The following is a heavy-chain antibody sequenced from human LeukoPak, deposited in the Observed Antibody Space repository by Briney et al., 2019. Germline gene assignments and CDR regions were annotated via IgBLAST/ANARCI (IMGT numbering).Heavy chain of an antibody. D-gene: IGHD4-11*01. Sequence: GGSLRLSCAASGFTVSSHYMSWVRQAPGKGLEWVSVTDSGGSTSYADSVKGRFAISRDTSKNTLYLQMNGLRAEDTAVYYCARLGDYSNKDWGQGTLVTVSS. CDR2: TDSGGST. J-gene: IGHJ4*02. CDR3: ARLGDYSNKD. V-gene: IGHV3-53*01. CDR1: GFTVSSHY.